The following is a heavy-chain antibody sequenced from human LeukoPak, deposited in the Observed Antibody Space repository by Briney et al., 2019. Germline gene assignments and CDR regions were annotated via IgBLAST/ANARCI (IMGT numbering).Heavy chain of an antibody. J-gene: IGHJ4*02. D-gene: IGHD1-1*01. Sequence: GGSLRLSCAASGFTFSSYAMHWVRQAPGKGLEWVALISYDGSNKYYADSVKGRFTISRDNSENTLYLQMNSLRAEDTAVYYCARRANGAFDYWGQGTLVTVSS. CDR3: ARRANGAFDY. CDR2: ISYDGSNK. V-gene: IGHV3-30*01. CDR1: GFTFSSYA.